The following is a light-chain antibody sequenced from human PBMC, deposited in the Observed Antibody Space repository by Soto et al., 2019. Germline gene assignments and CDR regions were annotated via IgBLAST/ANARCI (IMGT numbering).Light chain of an antibody. Sequence: QSVLTQPPSASGTPGQRVTISCSGSSSNIGSNFIYWYQQLPGTAPKLLIYRNNERPSGVPDRFSDSKSGTSASLAISGLRSEDEADYHCAAWDDSLSGVVFGGGTKRTVL. CDR2: RNN. J-gene: IGLJ2*01. V-gene: IGLV1-47*01. CDR3: AAWDDSLSGVV. CDR1: SSNIGSNF.